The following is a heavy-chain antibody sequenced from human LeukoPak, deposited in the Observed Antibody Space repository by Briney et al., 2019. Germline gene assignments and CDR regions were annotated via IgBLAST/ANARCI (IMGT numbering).Heavy chain of an antibody. CDR1: GFTFNSYE. CDR2: ISSSSSYI. D-gene: IGHD1-1*01. CDR3: ARDRVNWNDEVDYYYYYGMDV. J-gene: IGHJ6*04. V-gene: IGHV3-21*01. Sequence: GGSLRLSCAASGFTFNSYEMNWVRQAPGKGLEWVSSISSSSSYIYYADSVKGRFTISRDNAKNSLYLQMNSLRAEDTAVYYCARDRVNWNDEVDYYYYYGMDVWGKGTTVTVSS.